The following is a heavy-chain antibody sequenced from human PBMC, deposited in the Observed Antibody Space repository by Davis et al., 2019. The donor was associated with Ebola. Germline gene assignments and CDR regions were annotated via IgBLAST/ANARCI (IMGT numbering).Heavy chain of an antibody. V-gene: IGHV3-30*02. CDR1: GFTFSSYA. CDR2: IRSDGSDK. Sequence: PGGSLRLSCAASGFTFSSYAMSWVRQAPGKGLEWAALIRSDGSDKYYADSVKDRFSISRDNSRNTVYLQMNSLRPEDTAVYFCAKADSPNGWFLGSWGQGTLVTVSS. CDR3: AKADSPNGWFLGS. J-gene: IGHJ5*02. D-gene: IGHD6-19*01.